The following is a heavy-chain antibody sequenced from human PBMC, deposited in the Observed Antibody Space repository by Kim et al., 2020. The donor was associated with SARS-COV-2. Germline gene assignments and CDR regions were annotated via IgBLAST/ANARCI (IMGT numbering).Heavy chain of an antibody. D-gene: IGHD3-16*01. J-gene: IGHJ4*02. CDR3: LGGFYFDY. Sequence: GNGNTIYTQKFQGRVTFTTDTSASTDYMELSLLRSEDSAVYYCLGGFYFDYWGQGTLVTVSS. V-gene: IGHV1-3*01. CDR2: GNGNT.